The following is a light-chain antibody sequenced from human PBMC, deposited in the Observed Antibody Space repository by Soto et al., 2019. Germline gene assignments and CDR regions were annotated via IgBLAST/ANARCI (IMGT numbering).Light chain of an antibody. CDR2: GNR. CDR3: QSYDSRLSAVV. J-gene: IGLJ2*01. Sequence: QSVLTQPPSVSGAPGQRVTLSCTGSRSNIGAAYDVNWYQQRPGSAPKLLIYGNRNRPSGVPDRFSGSRSGTSASLAITGLQVDDEADYYCQSYDSRLSAVVFGGGTQLTVL. V-gene: IGLV1-40*01. CDR1: RSNIGAAYD.